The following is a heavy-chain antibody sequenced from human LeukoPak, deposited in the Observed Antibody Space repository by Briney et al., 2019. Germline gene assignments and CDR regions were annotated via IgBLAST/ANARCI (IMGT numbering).Heavy chain of an antibody. CDR2: IKSKTDGGTT. CDR1: GFTFSNAW. J-gene: IGHJ4*02. D-gene: IGHD5-24*01. CDR3: TTAAKRWLQTDY. Sequence: PGGSLRLSCAASGFTFSNAWMSWVRQAPGKGLEWVGRIKSKTDGGTTDYAAPVKGRFTISRDDSKNTLYLQMNSLKTEDTAVYYCTTAAKRWLQTDYWGQGTLVTASS. V-gene: IGHV3-15*01.